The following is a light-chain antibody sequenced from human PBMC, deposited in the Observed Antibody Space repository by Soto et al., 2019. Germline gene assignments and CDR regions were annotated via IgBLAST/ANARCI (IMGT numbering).Light chain of an antibody. CDR3: QQFKTYSLT. V-gene: IGKV1-5*01. CDR1: QDIGGR. Sequence: DIQMTQSPSSVSASVGDRITITCRASQDIGGRLAWFQQKPGKAPKLLIFDAFNLESGVPFRFSGSGFGTEFTLTISSLQPDDSATYYCQQFKTYSLTFGGGTKVDIK. CDR2: DAF. J-gene: IGKJ4*01.